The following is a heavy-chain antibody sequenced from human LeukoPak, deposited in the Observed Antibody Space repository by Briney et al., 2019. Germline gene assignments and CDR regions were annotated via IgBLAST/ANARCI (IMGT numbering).Heavy chain of an antibody. J-gene: IGHJ4*02. V-gene: IGHV3-48*04. D-gene: IGHD2-15*01. Sequence: PGGSLRLFCAFSRFLHSIFSTMWVSQAPGKGLEWVSYISSSSSTTYYADSLKGRFTISRDNAKNSLYLQMNSLRAEDTAVYYCARVSFADGGYFDYWGQGSLVTVSS. CDR1: RFLHSIFS. CDR2: ISSSSSTT. CDR3: ARVSFADGGYFDY.